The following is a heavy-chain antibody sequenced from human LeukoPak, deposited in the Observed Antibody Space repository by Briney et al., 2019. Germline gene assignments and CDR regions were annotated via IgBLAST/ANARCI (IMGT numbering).Heavy chain of an antibody. CDR3: ARDGYSSGWYFLLH. CDR2: IYSGGST. D-gene: IGHD6-19*01. V-gene: IGHV3-66*01. Sequence: AGGSLRLSCAASGFTVSSNYMSWVRQAPGKGLEWVSVIYSGGSTYYADSVKGRFTISRDNSKNTPYLQMNSLRAEDTAVYYCARDGYSSGWYFLLHWGQGTLVTVSS. J-gene: IGHJ4*02. CDR1: GFTVSSNY.